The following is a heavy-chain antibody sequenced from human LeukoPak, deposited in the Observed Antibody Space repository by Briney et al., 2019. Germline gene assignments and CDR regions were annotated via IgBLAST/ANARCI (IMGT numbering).Heavy chain of an antibody. V-gene: IGHV3-21*01. CDR1: GFTFSSYS. Sequence: KTGGSLRLSCAASGFTFSSYSMNWVRQAPGKGLEWVSSISSSSSYIYYADSVKGRFTISRDNAKNSLYLQMNSLRAEDTAVYYCARGEYSGYDTLFHHWGQGTLVTVSS. J-gene: IGHJ4*02. CDR3: ARGEYSGYDTLFHH. CDR2: ISSSSSYI. D-gene: IGHD5-12*01.